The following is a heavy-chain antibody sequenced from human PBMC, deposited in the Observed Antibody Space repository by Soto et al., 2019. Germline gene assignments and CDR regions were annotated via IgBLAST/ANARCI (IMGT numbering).Heavy chain of an antibody. D-gene: IGHD3-10*01. CDR2: IIPIFGTA. V-gene: IGHV1-69*13. J-gene: IGHJ6*02. CDR3: ARDRVTMVRGVPYYYYGMDV. CDR1: GGTFSSYA. Sequence: ASVKVSCKASGGTFSSYAISWVRQAPGQGLEWMGGIIPIFGTANYAQKFQGRVTITADESTSTAYMELSSLRSEDTAVYYCARDRVTMVRGVPYYYYGMDVWGQGTTVTVSS.